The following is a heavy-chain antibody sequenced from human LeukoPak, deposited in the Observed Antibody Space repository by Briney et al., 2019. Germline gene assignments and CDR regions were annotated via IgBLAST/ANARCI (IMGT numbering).Heavy chain of an antibody. J-gene: IGHJ5*02. Sequence: GASVKVSCKASGYPFTSYYMHWVRQAPGQGLEWMGWINPNSGGTNYAQKFQGRVTMTRDTSISTAYMELSRLRSDDTAVYYCAGKYYYDKRYSWFDPWGQGTLVTVSS. CDR3: AGKYYYDKRYSWFDP. CDR2: INPNSGGT. CDR1: GYPFTSYY. D-gene: IGHD3-22*01. V-gene: IGHV1-2*02.